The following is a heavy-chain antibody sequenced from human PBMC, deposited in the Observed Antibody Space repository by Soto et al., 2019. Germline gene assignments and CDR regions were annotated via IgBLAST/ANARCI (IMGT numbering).Heavy chain of an antibody. Sequence: GESLKISYAASGFTFSSYGMHWVRQAPGKGLEWVAVIWYDGSNKYYADSVKGRFTISRDNSKNTLYLQMNSLRAEDTAVYYCARDSATYNWNSLPLNYWGQGTLVTVSS. CDR1: GFTFSSYG. D-gene: IGHD1-7*01. V-gene: IGHV3-33*01. CDR2: IWYDGSNK. J-gene: IGHJ4*02. CDR3: ARDSATYNWNSLPLNY.